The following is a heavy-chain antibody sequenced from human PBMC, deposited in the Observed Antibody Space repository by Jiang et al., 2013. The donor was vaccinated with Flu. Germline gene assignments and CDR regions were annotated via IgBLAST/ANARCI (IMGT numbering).Heavy chain of an antibody. Sequence: GAEVKKPGASVKVSCKASGYTFTSYAMHWVRQAPGQRLEWMGWINAGNGNTKYSQKFQGRVTITRDTSASTAYMELSSLRSEDTAVYYCARGLFSWDYYYGMDVWGQGTTVTVSS. V-gene: IGHV1-3*01. CDR2: INAGNGNT. D-gene: IGHD3-22*01. CDR1: GYTFTSYA. J-gene: IGHJ6*02. CDR3: ARGLFSWDYYYGMDV.